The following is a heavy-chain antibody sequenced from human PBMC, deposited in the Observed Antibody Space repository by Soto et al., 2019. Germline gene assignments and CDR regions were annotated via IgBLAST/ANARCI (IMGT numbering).Heavy chain of an antibody. CDR2: IFPADSET. D-gene: IGHD5-12*01. J-gene: IGHJ6*02. V-gene: IGHV5-51*01. Sequence: GESLKISCEASAYIFSNNWIGWVRQMPGKGLEWMGIIFPADSETRYMPSFEGRVTISADKSINTAYVQWSSLESSDTAIYYCATPGGFGMDVWGQGTSVTVSS. CDR1: AYIFSNNW. CDR3: ATPGGFGMDV.